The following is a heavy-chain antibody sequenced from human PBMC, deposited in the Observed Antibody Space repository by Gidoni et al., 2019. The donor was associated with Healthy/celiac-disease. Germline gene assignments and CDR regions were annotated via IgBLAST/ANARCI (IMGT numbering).Heavy chain of an antibody. J-gene: IGHJ4*02. V-gene: IGHV1-46*01. CDR2: INPSGGST. CDR1: GYPFTSFY. D-gene: IGHD2-21*02. CDR3: ARDRDGLGGVTAVSFDY. Sequence: QVQLVQSGAEVKKPGASVKVSCKASGYPFTSFYMHWVRQAPGQGLEWMGIINPSGGSTSYAQKSQGRVTMTRDTSTSTVYMELSSLRSEDTAVYYCARDRDGLGGVTAVSFDYWGQGTLVTVSS.